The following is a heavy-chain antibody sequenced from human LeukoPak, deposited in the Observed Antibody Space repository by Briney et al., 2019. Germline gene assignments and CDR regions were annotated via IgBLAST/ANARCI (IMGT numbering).Heavy chain of an antibody. J-gene: IGHJ2*01. CDR2: MNPNSGNT. D-gene: IGHD1-7*01. V-gene: IGHV1-8*01. CDR3: ARSGANWNSADWYFDL. CDR1: GYTFTSYD. Sequence: ASVKVSCKASGYTFTSYDINWVRQATGQGLEWMGWMNPNSGNTGYAQKFQGRVTMTRNTSISTAYMELSSLRSEDTAVYYCARSGANWNSADWYFDLWGRGTLVTVSS.